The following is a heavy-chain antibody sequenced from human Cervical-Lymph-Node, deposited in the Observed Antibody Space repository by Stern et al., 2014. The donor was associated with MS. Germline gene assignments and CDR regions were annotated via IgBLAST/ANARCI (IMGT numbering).Heavy chain of an antibody. Sequence: EVQLVESGAEVKKPGESLKISCQASGYNFPGYWIGWVRQAPGKGLEWVGICYPPDSETRSNASYQGQVSMSVDKSASTAYLQWSSLQTSDTALYFCARHTGDYAFDYWGQGTLVIVSS. CDR2: CYPPDSET. CDR1: GYNFPGYW. V-gene: IGHV5-51*01. CDR3: ARHTGDYAFDY. D-gene: IGHD4-17*01. J-gene: IGHJ4*02.